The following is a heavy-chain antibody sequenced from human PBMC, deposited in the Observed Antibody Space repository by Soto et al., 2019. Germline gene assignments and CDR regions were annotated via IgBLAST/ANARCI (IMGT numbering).Heavy chain of an antibody. CDR3: AKEGKLRQSGYWYYYGMDV. J-gene: IGHJ6*02. CDR1: GYTLTELS. CDR2: FDPEDGET. D-gene: IGHD3-16*01. Sequence: ASVKVSCKVSGYTLTELSMHWVRQVPGKGLEWMGGFDPEDGETIYAQKFQGRVTMTEDTSTDTAYMELNSLRAEDTAIYYCAKEGKLRQSGYWYYYGMDVWGQGTTVTVSS. V-gene: IGHV1-24*01.